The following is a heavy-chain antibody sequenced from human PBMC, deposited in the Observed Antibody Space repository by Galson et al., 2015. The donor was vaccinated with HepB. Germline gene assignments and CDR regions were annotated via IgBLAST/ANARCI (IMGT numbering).Heavy chain of an antibody. J-gene: IGHJ6*03. CDR2: ISYDESNK. D-gene: IGHD2-8*01. V-gene: IGHV3-30*18. CDR3: AKAGVHFTPYYYYMDV. CDR1: GFTFSSYG. Sequence: SLRLSCADSGFTFSSYGMHWVRQAPGKGLEWVAVISYDESNKYYADSVKGRFTISRDNSKNTLYLQMNSLRAEDTAVYYCAKAGVHFTPYYYYMDVWGKGTTVTVSS.